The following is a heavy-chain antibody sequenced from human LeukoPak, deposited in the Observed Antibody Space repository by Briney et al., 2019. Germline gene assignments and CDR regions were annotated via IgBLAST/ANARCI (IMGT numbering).Heavy chain of an antibody. J-gene: IGHJ4*02. D-gene: IGHD6-19*01. V-gene: IGHV4-39*07. Sequence: SETLSLTCTVSGGSISSSSYYWGWIRQPPGKGLEWIGSIYYSGSTYYNPSLKSRVTISVDTSKNQFSLKLSSVTAADTAVYYCARNRGGWYPPPEPIPFDYWGQGTLVTVSS. CDR3: ARNRGGWYPPPEPIPFDY. CDR1: GGSISSSSYY. CDR2: IYYSGST.